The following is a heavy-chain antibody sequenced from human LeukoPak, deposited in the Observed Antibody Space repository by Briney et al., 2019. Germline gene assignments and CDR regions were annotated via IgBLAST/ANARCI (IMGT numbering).Heavy chain of an antibody. J-gene: IGHJ4*02. D-gene: IGHD1/OR15-1a*01. CDR1: GYTFTGYY. CDR3: ARDRYNWNKGSFGY. CDR2: INPNSGGT. Sequence: ASVKVSCKASGYTFTGYYMHWVRQAPGQGLEWMGWINPNSGGTNYAQKFQGRVTMTRDTSISTAYMELSRLRSDDTAVYYCARDRYNWNKGSFGYWGQGTLVTVSS. V-gene: IGHV1-2*02.